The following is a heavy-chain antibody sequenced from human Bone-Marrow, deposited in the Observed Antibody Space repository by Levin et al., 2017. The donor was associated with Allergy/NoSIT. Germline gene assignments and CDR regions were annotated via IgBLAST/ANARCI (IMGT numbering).Heavy chain of an antibody. D-gene: IGHD3-9*01. CDR3: AKNAYPADYYDVLGFDH. CDR1: GFTFRNYA. J-gene: IGHJ4*02. Sequence: GESLKISCEASGFTFRNYAMNWVRRAPGKGLEWVSVISNRNGHAYYADSVKGRFTISRDNSQKTLFLQMNNLRAEDTATYYCAKNAYPADYYDVLGFDHWGQGSLVTVSS. CDR2: ISNRNGHA. V-gene: IGHV3-23*01.